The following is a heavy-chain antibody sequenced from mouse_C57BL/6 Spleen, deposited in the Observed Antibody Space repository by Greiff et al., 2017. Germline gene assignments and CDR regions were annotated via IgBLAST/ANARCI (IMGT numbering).Heavy chain of an antibody. CDR3: AGDSTVVARYFDV. CDR2: IHPNSGST. J-gene: IGHJ1*03. CDR1: GYTFTSYW. D-gene: IGHD1-1*01. Sequence: QVQLKQPGAELVKPGASVKLSCKASGYTFTSYWMHWVKQRPGQGLEWIGMIHPNSGSTNYNEKFKSKATLTVDKSSSTAYMQLSSLTSEDSAVDYCAGDSTVVARYFDVWGTGTTVTVSS. V-gene: IGHV1-64*01.